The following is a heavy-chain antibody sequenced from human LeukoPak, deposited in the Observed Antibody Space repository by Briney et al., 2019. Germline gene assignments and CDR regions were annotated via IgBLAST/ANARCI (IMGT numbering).Heavy chain of an antibody. D-gene: IGHD5-12*01. CDR1: GFTFSSHA. J-gene: IGHJ6*03. CDR2: ISYDGSSK. V-gene: IGHV3-30-3*01. Sequence: GGSLRLSCAASGFTFSSHAMHWVRQAPGKGLEWVAIISYDGSSKYYADSVKGRFTTSRDDSENTLYLQMNTLRAEDTAVYYCARGGSGSYYYYFYYMDVWGKGTTVTVSS. CDR3: ARGGSGSYYYYFYYMDV.